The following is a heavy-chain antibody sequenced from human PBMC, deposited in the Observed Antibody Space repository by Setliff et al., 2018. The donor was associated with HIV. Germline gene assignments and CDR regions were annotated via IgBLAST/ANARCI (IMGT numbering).Heavy chain of an antibody. V-gene: IGHV1-24*01. CDR3: ARGGRWWGPNNPSPHFYHMDL. CDR2: SIPNYSV. J-gene: IGHJ6*04. Sequence: ASVKVSCKVFGFTLSEVSIHWVRQAPGKGLEWMGGSIPNYSVETQKFRDRVSIYVDQSRRTAYMELRNLRFDDTALYFCARGGRWWGPNNPSPHFYHMDLWGNGTSVTVSS. D-gene: IGHD2-15*01. CDR1: GFTLSEVS.